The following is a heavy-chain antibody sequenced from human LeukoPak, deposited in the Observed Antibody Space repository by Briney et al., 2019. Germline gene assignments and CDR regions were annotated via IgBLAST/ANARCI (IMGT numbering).Heavy chain of an antibody. CDR1: GFTLRSYV. V-gene: IGHV3-23*01. CDR2: IGGSGGNT. D-gene: IGHD6-6*01. Sequence: GGSLRLSCAASGFTLRSYVMNWVRQAPGKGLEWVSSIGGSGGNTYYADSVKGRFTISRDNSKDTLYLQMNSLRAEDTAVYYCAKQLPSDYWGQGTLVTVSS. CDR3: AKQLPSDY. J-gene: IGHJ4*02.